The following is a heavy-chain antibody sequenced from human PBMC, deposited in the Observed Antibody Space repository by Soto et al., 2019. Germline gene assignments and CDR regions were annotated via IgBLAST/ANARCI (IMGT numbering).Heavy chain of an antibody. Sequence: PGGSLRLSCAASGFTFSSYAMSWVRQAPGKGLEWVSAISGSGGSTYYADSVKGRFTISRDNSKNTLYLQMNSLRAEDTAVYYCAKYHTPYYYGSGSSAYYYGMDVWGQGTTVTVSS. CDR1: GFTFSSYA. CDR3: AKYHTPYYYGSGSSAYYYGMDV. CDR2: ISGSGGST. J-gene: IGHJ6*02. V-gene: IGHV3-23*01. D-gene: IGHD3-10*01.